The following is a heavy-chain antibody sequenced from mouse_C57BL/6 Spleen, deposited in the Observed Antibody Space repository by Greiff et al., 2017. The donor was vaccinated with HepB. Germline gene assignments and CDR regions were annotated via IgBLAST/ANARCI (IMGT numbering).Heavy chain of an antibody. CDR1: GYTFTSYW. CDR3: ARKRNFYWYFDV. V-gene: IGHV1-55*01. J-gene: IGHJ1*03. CDR2: IYPGSGST. Sequence: VQLQQPGAELVKPGASVKMSCKASGYTFTSYWITWVKQRPGQGLEWIGDIYPGSGSTNYNEKFKSKATLTVDTSSSTAYMQLSSLTSEDSAVYYCARKRNFYWYFDVWGTGTTVTVSS.